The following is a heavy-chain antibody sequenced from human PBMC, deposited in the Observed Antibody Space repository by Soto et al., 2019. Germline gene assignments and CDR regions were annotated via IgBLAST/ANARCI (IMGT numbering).Heavy chain of an antibody. Sequence: SETLSLTCTVSGGSISSGGYYWSWIRQHPGKGLKWIGYIYYSGTTYYNPSLKSRVTISVDTSKNQFSLKLSSVSAADTALYYCARCSLVVVPAPGFDPWGRGTLVT. D-gene: IGHD2-2*01. J-gene: IGHJ5*02. CDR3: ARCSLVVVPAPGFDP. V-gene: IGHV4-31*03. CDR1: GGSISSGGYY. CDR2: IYYSGTT.